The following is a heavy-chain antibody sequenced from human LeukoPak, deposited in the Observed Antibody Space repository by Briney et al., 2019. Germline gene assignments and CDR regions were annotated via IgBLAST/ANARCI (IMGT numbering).Heavy chain of an antibody. Sequence: GSLRLSCAATGFTFSNYWMAWVRQAPGKGLVWVSRINSDESTTNYADSVKGRLTISRDNAKNTLYLQMNSLSAEDTAVYYCARVNYYFDSWGQGTLLTVSS. V-gene: IGHV3-74*01. J-gene: IGHJ4*02. D-gene: IGHD1-1*01. CDR1: GFTFSNYW. CDR2: INSDESTT. CDR3: ARVNYYFDS.